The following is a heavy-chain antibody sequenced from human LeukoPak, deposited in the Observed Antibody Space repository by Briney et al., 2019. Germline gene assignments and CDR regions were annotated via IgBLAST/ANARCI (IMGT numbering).Heavy chain of an antibody. J-gene: IGHJ5*02. Sequence: PGGSLRLSCAASGFTFGSYNMNWVRQAPGKGLEWVGRIKSKRDGGTADYAAPVKGRFTISRDDSRNTLYLQMNSLEAEDTAVYYCSTDRGVISWGQGTLVTVSS. D-gene: IGHD3-10*01. CDR1: GFTFGSYN. CDR3: STDRGVIS. V-gene: IGHV3-15*01. CDR2: IKSKRDGGTA.